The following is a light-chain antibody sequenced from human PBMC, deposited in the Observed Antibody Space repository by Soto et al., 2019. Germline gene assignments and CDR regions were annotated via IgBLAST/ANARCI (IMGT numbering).Light chain of an antibody. CDR1: HGINTF. CDR2: AAS. J-gene: IGKJ5*01. V-gene: IGKV1-9*01. Sequence: DLQMTQSPSTLSASVGDTVTIACRASHGINTFLAWYQQKAGKAPKLLIYAASTLQSGVPSRFSGSGSGTDFTLTISSLQSEDFATYYCQQLNSYPITFGQGTRLEIK. CDR3: QQLNSYPIT.